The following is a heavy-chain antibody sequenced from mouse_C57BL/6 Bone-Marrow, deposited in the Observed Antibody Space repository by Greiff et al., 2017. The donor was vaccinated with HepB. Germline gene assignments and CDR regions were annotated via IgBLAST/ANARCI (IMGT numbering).Heavy chain of an antibody. CDR3: ARGSTTVVEGAMDY. J-gene: IGHJ4*01. D-gene: IGHD1-1*01. Sequence: EVMLVESGGGLVKPGGSLKLSCAASGFTFSSYAMSWVRQTPEKRLEWVATISDGGSYTYYPDNVKGRFTISRDNAKNNLYLQMSHLKSEDTAMYYCARGSTTVVEGAMDYWGQGTSVTVSS. V-gene: IGHV5-4*03. CDR1: GFTFSSYA. CDR2: ISDGGSYT.